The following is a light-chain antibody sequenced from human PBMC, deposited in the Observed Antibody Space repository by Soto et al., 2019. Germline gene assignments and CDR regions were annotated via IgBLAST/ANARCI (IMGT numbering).Light chain of an antibody. J-gene: IGLJ1*01. CDR1: SSDVGGYNY. CDR2: EVN. Sequence: QSALTQRPSASGSPGQSVAISCTGTSSDVGGYNYVSWYQQHPGKAPKLMIYEVNKRPSGVPDRFSGSKSGNPASLTVPGRQAEDEADYYCSSYAGSSTVFGTGTKVTVL. CDR3: SSYAGSSTV. V-gene: IGLV2-8*01.